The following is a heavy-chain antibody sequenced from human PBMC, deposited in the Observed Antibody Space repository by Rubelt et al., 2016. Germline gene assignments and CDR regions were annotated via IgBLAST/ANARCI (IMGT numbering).Heavy chain of an antibody. CDR3: ARGLARAAAAPRRLWFDP. CDR2: INHRGST. CDR1: GGSFSGYY. J-gene: IGHJ5*02. Sequence: QVQLQQWGAGLLKPSETLSLTCAVYGGSFSGYYWSWIRQPPGKGLEWIGEINHRGSTYYNPSLKSRVTKAVATSKTQFSRKWSSVTAADTAGYYCARGLARAAAAPRRLWFDPWGQGTLVTVSS. V-gene: IGHV4-34*01. D-gene: IGHD6-13*01.